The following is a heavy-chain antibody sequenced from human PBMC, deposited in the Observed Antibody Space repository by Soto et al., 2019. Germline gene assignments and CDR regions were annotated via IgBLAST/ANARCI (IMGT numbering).Heavy chain of an antibody. CDR3: ASRAKHDYDSSGPDFDS. CDR1: GGSFSRFY. V-gene: IGHV4-34*01. CDR2: INHRGST. Sequence: SETLSLTCAVSGGSFSRFYWSWIRQPPGMGLEWIGEINHRGSTSYNSSLKGRVTISIDTSKRQFSLKLNSVTSADTAVYYCASRAKHDYDSSGPDFDSWGQGIQVTAPQ. J-gene: IGHJ4*02. D-gene: IGHD3-22*01.